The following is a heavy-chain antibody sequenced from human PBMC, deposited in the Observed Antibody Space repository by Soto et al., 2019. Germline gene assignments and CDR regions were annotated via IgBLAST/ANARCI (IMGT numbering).Heavy chain of an antibody. V-gene: IGHV4-59*01. D-gene: IGHD5-18*01. CDR2: IYYSGST. J-gene: IGHJ4*02. Sequence: SETLSLTCTVSGGSISSYYWSWIRQPPGKGLEWIGYIYYSGSTNYNPSLKSRVTISVDTSKNQFSLKLSSVTAADTAVYYCARGGLMGYGYGRFDYWGQGTLVTVSS. CDR3: ARGGLMGYGYGRFDY. CDR1: GGSISSYY.